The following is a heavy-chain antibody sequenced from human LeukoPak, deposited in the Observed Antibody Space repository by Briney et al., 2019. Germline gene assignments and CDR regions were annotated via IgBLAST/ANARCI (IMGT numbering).Heavy chain of an antibody. CDR2: ISSSGSTI. J-gene: IGHJ4*02. Sequence: GGSLRLSCAASGFTFSDYYMSWIRQAPGKGLEWVSYISSSGSTIYYADSVKGRFTISRDNAKKSLFLQMNSLRADDAAVYYCARPSVLGPNTDYWGQGTLVTVSS. V-gene: IGHV3-11*04. CDR1: GFTFSDYY. D-gene: IGHD4/OR15-4a*01. CDR3: ARPSVLGPNTDY.